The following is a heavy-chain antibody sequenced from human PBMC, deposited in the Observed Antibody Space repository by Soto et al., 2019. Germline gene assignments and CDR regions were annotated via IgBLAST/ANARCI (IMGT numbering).Heavy chain of an antibody. CDR2: IYYSGST. CDR1: GGSISSSSYY. CDR3: ASRYYDFWSGYSGWFDP. J-gene: IGHJ5*02. Sequence: SETLSLTCTVSGGSISSSSYYWGWIRQPPGKGLEWIGSIYYSGSTYYNPSLKSRVTISVDTSKNQFSLKLSSVTAADTAVYYCASRYYDFWSGYSGWFDPWGQGTLVTVSS. D-gene: IGHD3-3*01. V-gene: IGHV4-39*01.